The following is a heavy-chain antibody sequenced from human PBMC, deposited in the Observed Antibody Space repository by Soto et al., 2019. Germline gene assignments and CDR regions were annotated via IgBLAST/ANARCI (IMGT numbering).Heavy chain of an antibody. CDR2: MSYDGSKK. D-gene: IGHD5-18*01. Sequence: QVQLVESGGGVVQPGRSLRLSCAASGFTFNTYGMHWVRQAPGKGLEWVALMSYDGSKKYYADSVTGRFTISRDNANNALYRQMKSLRAEAQAVYYCSKDGESAMDSFDDWVQGTLVTVSS. CDR3: SKDGESAMDSFDD. CDR1: GFTFNTYG. J-gene: IGHJ4*02. V-gene: IGHV3-30*18.